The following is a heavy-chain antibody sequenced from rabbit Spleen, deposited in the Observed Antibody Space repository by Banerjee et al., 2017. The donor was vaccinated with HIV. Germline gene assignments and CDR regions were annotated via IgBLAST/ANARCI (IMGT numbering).Heavy chain of an antibody. D-gene: IGHD8-1*01. V-gene: IGHV1S45*01. Sequence: QEQLVESGGGLVQPEGSLTLTCTASGFSFSSGYYMCWVRQAPGKGPEWIACIYAGSSGSEYYASWVNGRFSISRSTSLNMVTLQMTSLTAADTATYFCARDGGWYYGYFKVGGPGTLVTVS. CDR3: ARDGGWYYGYFKV. CDR2: IYAGSSGSE. J-gene: IGHJ4*01. CDR1: GFSFSSGYY.